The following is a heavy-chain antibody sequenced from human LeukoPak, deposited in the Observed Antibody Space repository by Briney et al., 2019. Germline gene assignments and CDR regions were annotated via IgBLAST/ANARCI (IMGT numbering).Heavy chain of an antibody. V-gene: IGHV3-53*01. CDR3: ARPVIAVAGKYYYYYYMDV. CDR1: GFTVSSNY. Sequence: GGSLRLSCAASGFTVSSNYMSWVRQAPGKGLEWVSVIYSGGSTYYADSVKGRSTISRDNSKNTLYLQMNSLRAEDTAVYYCARPVIAVAGKYYYYYYMDVWGKGTTVTVSS. CDR2: IYSGGST. J-gene: IGHJ6*03. D-gene: IGHD6-19*01.